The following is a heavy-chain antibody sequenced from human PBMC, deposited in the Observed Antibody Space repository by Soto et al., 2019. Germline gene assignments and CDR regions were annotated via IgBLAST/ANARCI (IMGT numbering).Heavy chain of an antibody. CDR2: INSGGTYR. CDR1: GFMFSSYR. CDR3: ARDLTTYGSPHFDY. D-gene: IGHD3-10*01. J-gene: IGHJ4*02. Sequence: EVQLVESGGGLVKRGGSLTLSCAASGFMFSSYRMNWVRQAPGKGLEWVSSINSGGTYRYYADSVQGRFTISRNNARNSFYLQMDSLGVEDTAVYYCARDLTTYGSPHFDYWGQGTLVTVCS. V-gene: IGHV3-21*06.